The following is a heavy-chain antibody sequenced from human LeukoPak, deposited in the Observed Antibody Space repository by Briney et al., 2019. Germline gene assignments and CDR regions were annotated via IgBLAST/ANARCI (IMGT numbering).Heavy chain of an antibody. J-gene: IGHJ5*02. CDR2: INTNTGNP. CDR1: GYTLTSYA. CDR3: ARDVSGYSYGHQRFDP. D-gene: IGHD5-18*01. Sequence: ASVKVSCKASGYTLTSYAMNWVRQAPGQGLEWMGWINTNTGNPTYAQGFTGRFVFSLDTSVSTAYLQISSLKAEDTAVYYCARDVSGYSYGHQRFDPWGQGTLVTVSS. V-gene: IGHV7-4-1*02.